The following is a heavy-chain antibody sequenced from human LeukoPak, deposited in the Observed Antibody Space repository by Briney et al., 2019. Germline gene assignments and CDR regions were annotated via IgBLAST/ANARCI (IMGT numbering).Heavy chain of an antibody. CDR3: ARDLSGAWDF. J-gene: IGHJ4*02. CDR1: GFSFSRYW. V-gene: IGHV3-74*01. D-gene: IGHD1-26*01. Sequence: GGSLRLSCADSGFSFSRYWMHWVRQVPGKGLVWVLRINEDGSITNYADSVKGRFTISRDNAKRTLYLQMHSLRAEDTAMYYCARDLSGAWDFWGQGTLVTVSS. CDR2: INEDGSIT.